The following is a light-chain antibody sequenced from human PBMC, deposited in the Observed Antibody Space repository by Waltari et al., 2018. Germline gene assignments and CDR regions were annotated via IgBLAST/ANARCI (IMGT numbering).Light chain of an antibody. CDR2: EVS. CDR1: SSDVGGYNY. J-gene: IGLJ1*01. Sequence: QSALTQPPSASGSPGQSVTISCTGTSSDVGGYNYVSWYQQPPGKAPKLMIYEVSKRPSGVPDRFSGSKSGNTASRTVSGLQAEDEADYDCSSYAGTNNPYVFGTGTKVTVL. V-gene: IGLV2-8*01. CDR3: SSYAGTNNPYV.